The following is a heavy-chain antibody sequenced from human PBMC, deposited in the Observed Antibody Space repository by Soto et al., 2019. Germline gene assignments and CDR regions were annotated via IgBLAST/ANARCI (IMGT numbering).Heavy chain of an antibody. D-gene: IGHD2-15*01. CDR2: ISSSSSYI. CDR1: GFTFSSYS. J-gene: IGHJ3*02. CDR3: ATDGCSGGSCYSRRDAFDI. Sequence: PGGSLRLSCAASGFTFSSYSMNWVRQAPGKGLEWVSSISSSSSYIYYADSVKGRFTISRDNAKNSLYLQMNSLRAEDTAVYYCATDGCSGGSCYSRRDAFDIWGQGTMVTVSS. V-gene: IGHV3-21*01.